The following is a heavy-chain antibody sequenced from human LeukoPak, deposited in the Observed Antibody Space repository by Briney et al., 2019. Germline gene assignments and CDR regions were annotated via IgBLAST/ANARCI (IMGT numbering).Heavy chain of an antibody. J-gene: IGHJ2*01. V-gene: IGHV3-23*01. Sequence: GGSLRLSCAASGFTFSSYAMGWVRQAPGKGLEWVSAITASGGNTYYADSVKGRFTISRDNSKNTLYLQMNSLRAQDTAVYYCAKEDYGDIYWYFDLWGRGTLVTVSS. CDR1: GFTFSSYA. CDR3: AKEDYGDIYWYFDL. D-gene: IGHD4-17*01. CDR2: ITASGGNT.